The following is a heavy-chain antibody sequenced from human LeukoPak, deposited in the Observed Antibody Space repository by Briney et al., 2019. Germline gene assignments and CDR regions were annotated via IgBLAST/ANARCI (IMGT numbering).Heavy chain of an antibody. V-gene: IGHV3-33*01. CDR3: ARAVTRPSYYYYGMDV. J-gene: IGHJ6*02. D-gene: IGHD6-6*01. CDR1: GFTFSSYG. Sequence: GRSLRLSCAASGFTFSSYGMHWVRQAPGKGLEWVAVIWYDGSNKYYADSVKGRLTISRDNSKNTLYLQMNSLRAEDTAVYYCARAVTRPSYYYYGMDVWGQGTTVTVSS. CDR2: IWYDGSNK.